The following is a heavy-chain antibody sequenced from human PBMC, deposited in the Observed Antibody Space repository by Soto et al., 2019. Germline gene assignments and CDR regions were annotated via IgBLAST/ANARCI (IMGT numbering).Heavy chain of an antibody. J-gene: IGHJ6*02. V-gene: IGHV6-1*01. D-gene: IGHD6-19*01. Sequence: SQALSLTCSSSWANLSSNIAACNCSRQSPSRGLEWLGRTYYRSKWYNDYAVSVKSRITINPDTSNNQFSLQLNSVTPEDTAVYYCARGYSSEYFWGQGTTVTVPS. CDR2: TYYRSKWYN. CDR1: WANLSSNIAA. CDR3: ARGYSSEYF.